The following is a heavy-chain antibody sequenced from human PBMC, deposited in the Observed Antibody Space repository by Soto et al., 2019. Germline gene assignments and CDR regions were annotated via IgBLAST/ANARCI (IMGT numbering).Heavy chain of an antibody. V-gene: IGHV3-33*01. CDR3: ASSLGYCTNGVCYTRDNYYYYGMDV. CDR2: IWYDGSNK. CDR1: GFTFSSYG. D-gene: IGHD2-8*01. Sequence: PGGSLRLSCAASGFTFSSYGMHWVRQAPGKGLEWVAVIWYDGSNKYYADSVKGRFTISRDNSKNTLYLQMNSLRAEDTAVYYCASSLGYCTNGVCYTRDNYYYYGMDVWGQGTTVTVSS. J-gene: IGHJ6*02.